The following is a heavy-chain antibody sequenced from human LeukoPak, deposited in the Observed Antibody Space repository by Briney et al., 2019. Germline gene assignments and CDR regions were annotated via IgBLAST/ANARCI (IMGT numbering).Heavy chain of an antibody. V-gene: IGHV3-48*04. Sequence: GGSLRLSCAASGFTFSSYGMNWVRQAPGKGLEWVSYISGSGTTIYYADSVQGRFTISRDNAKNTLYLQMNSLRAEDTAVYYCVRNLDFWGDSEDYWGQGTLVTVSS. J-gene: IGHJ4*02. D-gene: IGHD3-3*01. CDR1: GFTFSSYG. CDR2: ISGSGTTI. CDR3: VRNLDFWGDSEDY.